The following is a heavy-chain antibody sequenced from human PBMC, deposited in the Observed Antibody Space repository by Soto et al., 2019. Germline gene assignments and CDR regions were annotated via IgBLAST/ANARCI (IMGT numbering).Heavy chain of an antibody. CDR2: SRSSDRTT. CDR3: AIAHGGEYFRH. Sequence: QVQLVESGGGLVKPGGSLRLSCAASGFTFSDYYMSWIRQAPGKGLEWVSYSRSSDRTTYYADSVKGRFTISRDNAKNSLYLQMNSLRAEDTAVYYCAIAHGGEYFRHWGQGTLVTVSS. J-gene: IGHJ1*01. CDR1: GFTFSDYY. D-gene: IGHD3-10*01. V-gene: IGHV3-11*01.